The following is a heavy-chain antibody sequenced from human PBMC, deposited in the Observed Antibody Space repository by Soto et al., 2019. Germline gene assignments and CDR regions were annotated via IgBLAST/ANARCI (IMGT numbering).Heavy chain of an antibody. Sequence: QVQLVQSGAEVKKPGSSVKVSCKASGGTFSSYAISWVRQAPGQGLEWMGGIIPIFGTANYAQKFQGRVTITADESTSTAYMELSSLRSEDTAVYYCASLNIYADSPLYYYYGMDAWGQGTTVTVSS. CDR2: IIPIFGTA. CDR3: ASLNIYADSPLYYYYGMDA. D-gene: IGHD4-17*01. V-gene: IGHV1-69*12. J-gene: IGHJ6*02. CDR1: GGTFSSYA.